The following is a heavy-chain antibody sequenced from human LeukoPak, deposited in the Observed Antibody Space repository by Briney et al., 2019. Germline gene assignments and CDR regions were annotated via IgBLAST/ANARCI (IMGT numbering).Heavy chain of an antibody. CDR3: ARGRYSYGFDP. CDR2: IYYSGST. J-gene: IGHJ5*02. Sequence: PSETLSLTCTVSGGSISNYYWSWIRQPPGKGLEWIGYIYYSGSTHYNPSLKSRVTTSVDRSKNQFSLKLTSVTAADTAVYYCARGRYSYGFDPWGQGTLVIVSS. V-gene: IGHV4-59*12. CDR1: GGSISNYY. D-gene: IGHD3-10*01.